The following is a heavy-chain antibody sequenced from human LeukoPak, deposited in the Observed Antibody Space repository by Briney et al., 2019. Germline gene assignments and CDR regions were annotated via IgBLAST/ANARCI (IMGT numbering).Heavy chain of an antibody. CDR3: AGGGGITARPFDY. CDR2: IYYSEST. D-gene: IGHD6-6*01. V-gene: IGHV4-59*01. J-gene: IGHJ4*02. Sequence: SETLSLTCTVSGGSISRYYWRWIRQPPGKGLEGSGYIYYSESTNYTPSLKTRVTISVDKAKKQLSVTLSSVTAADTAVYYCAGGGGITARPFDYWGKGTLVTVSS. CDR1: GGSISRYY.